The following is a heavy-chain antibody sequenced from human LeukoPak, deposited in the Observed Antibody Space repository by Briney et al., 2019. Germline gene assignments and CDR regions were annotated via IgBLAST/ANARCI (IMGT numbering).Heavy chain of an antibody. CDR3: AKDPREYCSSTSCPNWFDP. CDR1: EFTFSTYA. Sequence: DPGGSLRLSCAASEFTFSTYAMHWVRQAPGKGLEWVSGIDGGGGSTYYADSVKGRFTISRDNSKNTLYLQMYSLRVEDSAVYYCAKDPREYCSSTSCPNWFDPWGQGTLVTVSS. J-gene: IGHJ5*02. D-gene: IGHD2-2*01. CDR2: IDGGGGST. V-gene: IGHV3-23*01.